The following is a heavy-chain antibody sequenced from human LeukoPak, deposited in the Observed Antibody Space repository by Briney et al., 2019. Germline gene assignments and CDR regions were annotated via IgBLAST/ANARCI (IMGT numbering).Heavy chain of an antibody. V-gene: IGHV1-69*13. J-gene: IGHJ1*01. CDR3: ATPGKIVATTGAEYFQH. CDR2: IIPIIGTA. CDR1: GGTFSSYA. Sequence: SVKVSCKASGGTFSSYAISWVRQAPGQGLEWMGGIIPIIGTADYAQKFQGRVTITADDSTSTAYMELSSLRSEDTAVYYCATPGKIVATTGAEYFQHWGQGTLVTVSS. D-gene: IGHD5-12*01.